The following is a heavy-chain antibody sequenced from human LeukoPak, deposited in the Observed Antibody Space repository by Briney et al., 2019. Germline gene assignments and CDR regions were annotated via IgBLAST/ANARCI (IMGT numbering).Heavy chain of an antibody. CDR2: IYYSGST. CDR1: GGSISSSSYY. J-gene: IGHJ6*02. Sequence: SETLSLTCTVSGGSISSSSYYWGWIRQPPGKGLEWIGSIYYSGSTYYNPSLKSRVTISVDTSKNQFSLKLSSVTAADTAVYYCARPVPPTYDFWSGYGMDVWGQGPTVTVSS. CDR3: ARPVPPTYDFWSGYGMDV. V-gene: IGHV4-39*01. D-gene: IGHD3-3*01.